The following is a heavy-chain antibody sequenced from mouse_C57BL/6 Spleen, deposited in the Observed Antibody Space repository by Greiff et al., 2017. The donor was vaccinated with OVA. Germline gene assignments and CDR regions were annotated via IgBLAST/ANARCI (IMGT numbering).Heavy chain of an antibody. CDR2: INYDGSST. J-gene: IGHJ4*01. Sequence: EVKLMESAGGLVQPGSSMKLSCTASGFTFSDYYMAWVRQVPEQGLEWVANINYDGSSTYYLDSLKSRFIISRDNAKNILYLQMSSLKSEDTATYYCARDGYYGSSYEARDYWGQGTSVTVSS. V-gene: IGHV5-16*01. CDR3: ARDGYYGSSYEARDY. D-gene: IGHD1-1*01. CDR1: GFTFSDYY.